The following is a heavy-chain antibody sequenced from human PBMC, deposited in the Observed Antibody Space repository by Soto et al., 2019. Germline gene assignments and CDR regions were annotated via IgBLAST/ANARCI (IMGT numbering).Heavy chain of an antibody. Sequence: GGSLRLSCAASGFTFSSYAMSWVRQAPGKGLEWVSAISGSGGSTYYADSVKGRFTISRDNAKNSLYLQMNSLRAEDTAVYYCARLMGAVAGTFDYWGQGTLVTVSS. CDR2: ISGSGGST. V-gene: IGHV3-23*01. CDR1: GFTFSSYA. D-gene: IGHD6-19*01. CDR3: ARLMGAVAGTFDY. J-gene: IGHJ4*02.